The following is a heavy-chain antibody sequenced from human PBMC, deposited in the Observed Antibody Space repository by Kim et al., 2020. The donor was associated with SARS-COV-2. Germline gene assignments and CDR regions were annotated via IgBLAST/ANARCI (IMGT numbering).Heavy chain of an antibody. J-gene: IGHJ4*02. V-gene: IGHV3-23*03. CDR3: VKELRTDTSEIDF. D-gene: IGHD2-21*01. Sequence: YYADSVRGRFTIPRENAKNSLYLQMSSRRGEDMAVYFCVKELRTDTSEIDFWGQGTLVTVSS.